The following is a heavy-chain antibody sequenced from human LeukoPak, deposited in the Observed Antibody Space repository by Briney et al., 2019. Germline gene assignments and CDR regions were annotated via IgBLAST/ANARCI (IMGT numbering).Heavy chain of an antibody. J-gene: IGHJ6*02. V-gene: IGHV3-9*01. CDR3: AKSQRAAAGTLDV. D-gene: IGHD6-13*01. Sequence: PGRSLRLSCAASGFTFDDYAMHWVRQAPGKDLEWVSGISWNSGSIGYADSVKGRFTISRDNAKNSLYLQMNSLRAEDTALYYCAKSQRAAAGTLDVWGQGTTVTVSS. CDR1: GFTFDDYA. CDR2: ISWNSGSI.